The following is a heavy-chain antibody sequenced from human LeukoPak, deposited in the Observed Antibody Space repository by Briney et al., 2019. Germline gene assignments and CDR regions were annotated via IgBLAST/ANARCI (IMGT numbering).Heavy chain of an antibody. V-gene: IGHV3-23*01. CDR1: GFTFSSCA. D-gene: IGHD6-13*01. CDR3: ARGGGGSSYRDYYYYYYMDV. CDR2: ISGSGGNT. Sequence: GGSLRLSCAASGFTFSSCAMSWVRQAPGKGLEWVSAISGSGGNTYYADSVKGRFTISRDNAKNSLYLQMNSLRAEDTALYYCARGGGGSSYRDYYYYYYMDVWGKGTTVTVSS. J-gene: IGHJ6*03.